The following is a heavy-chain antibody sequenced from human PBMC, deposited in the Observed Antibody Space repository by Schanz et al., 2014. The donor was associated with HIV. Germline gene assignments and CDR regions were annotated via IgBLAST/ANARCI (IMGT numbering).Heavy chain of an antibody. CDR2: IGSDGIDK. J-gene: IGHJ5*02. CDR3: VRRGPGSGYGGDL. V-gene: IGHV3-33*03. Sequence: QVQVVESGGGVVQPGRSLRLACAVSGFTFNSYGIHWVRQAAGKGLEWVALIGSDGIDKYYADSVKGRFTISRDNSKDTVYLQMNSLRVEDSATYYCVRRGPGSGYGGDLWGQGTLVTVSS. CDR1: GFTFNSYG. D-gene: IGHD5-12*01.